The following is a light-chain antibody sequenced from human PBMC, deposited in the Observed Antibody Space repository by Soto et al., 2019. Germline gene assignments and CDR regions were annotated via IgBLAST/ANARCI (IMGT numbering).Light chain of an antibody. CDR2: GAY. Sequence: EIVMTQFPATLSVSPGEGATLSCRASQSIRNNLIWYQQKPGQAPRLLIYGAYTRATGIQARFSGSGSETEFTLTISSLQSEDFAVYHCKQYSNWPITFGQGTRLEIK. CDR3: KQYSNWPIT. CDR1: QSIRNN. J-gene: IGKJ5*01. V-gene: IGKV3-15*01.